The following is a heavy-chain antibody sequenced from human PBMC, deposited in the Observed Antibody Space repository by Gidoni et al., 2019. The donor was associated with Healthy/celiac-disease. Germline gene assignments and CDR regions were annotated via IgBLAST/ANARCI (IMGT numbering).Heavy chain of an antibody. V-gene: IGHV1-58*01. CDR1: GFTFTSSA. J-gene: IGHJ3*02. CDR3: AAPGAADAFDI. Sequence: QMQLVQSGPEVKKPGTSVKVSCKSSGFTFTSSAVQWVRQGRGQRREWIGWIVVGSGNTNYAQKFQERVTITRDMSTSTAYMELSSLRSEDTAVYYCAAPGAADAFDIWGQGTMVTVSS. D-gene: IGHD2-15*01. CDR2: IVVGSGNT.